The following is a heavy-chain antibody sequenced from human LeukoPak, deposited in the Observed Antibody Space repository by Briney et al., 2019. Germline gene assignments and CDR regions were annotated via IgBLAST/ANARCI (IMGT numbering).Heavy chain of an antibody. CDR3: AREHNGISFDP. CDR1: GGSISSGGYY. J-gene: IGHJ5*02. CDR2: IYHSGST. Sequence: SSETLSLTCTVSGGSISSGGYYWSWIRQPPGKGLEWIGYIYHSGSTYYNPSLKSRVTISVDRSKNQFSLKLSSVTAADTAVYYCAREHNGISFDPWGQGTLVTVSS. V-gene: IGHV4-30-2*01. D-gene: IGHD1-14*01.